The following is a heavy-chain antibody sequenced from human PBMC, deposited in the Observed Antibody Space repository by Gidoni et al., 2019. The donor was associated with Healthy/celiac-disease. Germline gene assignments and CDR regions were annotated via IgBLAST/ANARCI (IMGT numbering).Heavy chain of an antibody. D-gene: IGHD2-2*02. CDR3: ASMILGYCSSTSCYTFDAFDI. J-gene: IGHJ3*02. CDR2: IIPIFGTA. Sequence: QVQLVQSGAEVKKPGSSVKVSCKASGGTFSSYAISWVRQAPGQGLEWMGGIIPIFGTANYAQKFQGRVTITADESTSTAYMELSSLRSEDTAVYYCASMILGYCSSTSCYTFDAFDIWGQGTMVTVSS. CDR1: GGTFSSYA. V-gene: IGHV1-69*01.